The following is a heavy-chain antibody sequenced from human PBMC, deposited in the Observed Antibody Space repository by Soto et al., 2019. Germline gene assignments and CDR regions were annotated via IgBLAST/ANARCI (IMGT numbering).Heavy chain of an antibody. V-gene: IGHV3-73*01. CDR1: GFTFSGSA. CDR2: IRSKANSYAT. Sequence: EVQLVESGGGLVQPGASLKLSCAASGFTFSGSAMHWVRQASGKGLEWVGRIRSKANSYATAYAASVKGRFTISRDDSKNTAYLQMNSLKTEDTAVYYCTSRIVVVPAARAMDVWGKGTTVTVSS. J-gene: IGHJ6*03. CDR3: TSRIVVVPAARAMDV. D-gene: IGHD2-2*01.